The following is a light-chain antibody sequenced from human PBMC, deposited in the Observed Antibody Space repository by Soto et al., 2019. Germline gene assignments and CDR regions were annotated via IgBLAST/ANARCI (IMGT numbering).Light chain of an antibody. J-gene: IGLJ3*02. Sequence: QSVLTQPPSVSGAPGQRVTISCTGGSSNIGAGYDVHWYQQLPGTAPKLLIYGNNNRPSGVPDRFSGSKSGTSASLAITGLQAEDEAGYYCQSYDNSLSAWVFGGGTKVTVL. CDR3: QSYDNSLSAWV. V-gene: IGLV1-40*01. CDR1: SSNIGAGYD. CDR2: GNN.